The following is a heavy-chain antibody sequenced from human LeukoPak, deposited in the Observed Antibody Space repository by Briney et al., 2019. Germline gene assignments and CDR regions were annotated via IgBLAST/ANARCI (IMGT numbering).Heavy chain of an antibody. V-gene: IGHV4-59*01. D-gene: IGHD3-10*01. CDR3: AGGSPIRRGGFDY. J-gene: IGHJ4*02. Sequence: SETLSLTCTVSGGSISSYYWSWIRQPPGKGLEWIGYIYYSGSTNYNPSLKSRVTISVDTSKNQFSLKLSSVTAADTAVYYCAGGSPIRRGGFDYWGQGTLVTVSS. CDR2: IYYSGST. CDR1: GGSISSYY.